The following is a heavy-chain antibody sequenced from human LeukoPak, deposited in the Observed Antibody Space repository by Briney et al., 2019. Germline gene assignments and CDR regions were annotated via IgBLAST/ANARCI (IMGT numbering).Heavy chain of an antibody. Sequence: PGGSLRLSCAASGFTFSSYAMSWVRQAPGKGLEWVSAISGSGGSTYYADSVKGRFTISRDNSKNTLYLQMNGLKTEDTAVYYCTRHFHGGGDIWGQGTMVTVSS. CDR1: GFTFSSYA. V-gene: IGHV3-23*01. CDR2: ISGSGGST. CDR3: TRHFHGGGDI. D-gene: IGHD3-16*01. J-gene: IGHJ3*02.